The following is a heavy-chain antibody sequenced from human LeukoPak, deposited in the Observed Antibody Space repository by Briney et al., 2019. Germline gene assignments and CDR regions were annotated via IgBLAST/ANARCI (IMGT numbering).Heavy chain of an antibody. J-gene: IGHJ6*03. CDR2: ISSTSTFI. Sequence: GGSLRLSCAASGFTFSRYSMNWVRQAPGKGLEWVASISSTSTFIYSADSVKGRFTISRDTAENSLFLQMNSLRAEDTAIYYCARDYFDSTNYPQTYYYCYMDVWGKGTTVTVSS. CDR3: ARDYFDSTNYPQTYYYCYMDV. CDR1: GFTFSRYS. V-gene: IGHV3-21*01. D-gene: IGHD3-22*01.